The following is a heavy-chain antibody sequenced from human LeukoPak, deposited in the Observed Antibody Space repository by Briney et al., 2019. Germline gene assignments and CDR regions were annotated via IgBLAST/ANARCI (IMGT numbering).Heavy chain of an antibody. CDR3: ARRGSHYDFWSGIAYYMDV. D-gene: IGHD3-3*01. J-gene: IGHJ6*03. CDR2: IYYSGST. CDR1: GGSISSYY. V-gene: IGHV4-59*01. Sequence: PSETLSLTCTVSGGSISSYYWSWIRQLPGKGLEWIGYIYYSGSTNYNPSLKSRVTISVDTSKNQFSLKLSSVTAADTAVYYCARRGSHYDFWSGIAYYMDVWGKGTTVTVSS.